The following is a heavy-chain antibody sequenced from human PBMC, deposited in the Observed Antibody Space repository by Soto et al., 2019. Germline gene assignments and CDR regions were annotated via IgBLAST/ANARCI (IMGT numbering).Heavy chain of an antibody. J-gene: IGHJ5*02. D-gene: IGHD3-16*02. CDR2: ISGSDGST. Sequence: PGRSLGLSWAASGFTFSSYAMSWVRQARGKGLEWVSAISGSDGSTYYADSVKGRFTISRDNSKNTLYLQMNSLRAEDTAVYYCAKDLSTLVYDYVWRSYRPNWLDPPRPRTPVTVSS. CDR3: AKDLSTLVYDYVWRSYRPNWLDP. CDR1: GFTFSSYA. V-gene: IGHV3-23*01.